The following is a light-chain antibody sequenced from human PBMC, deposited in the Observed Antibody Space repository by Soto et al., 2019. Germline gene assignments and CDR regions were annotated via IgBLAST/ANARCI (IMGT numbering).Light chain of an antibody. CDR1: QDINIY. J-gene: IGKJ5*01. V-gene: IGKV1-33*01. CDR2: DAS. CDR3: QQYDILPIT. Sequence: DIQMTQSPCSLFASVGDRVTITCQATQDINIYLNWYQQKPGKAPNLLIYDASNLEIGVPSRFSGSGSGTHFTFTISSLQIEDIGTYYCQQYDILPITFGRGTRLEI.